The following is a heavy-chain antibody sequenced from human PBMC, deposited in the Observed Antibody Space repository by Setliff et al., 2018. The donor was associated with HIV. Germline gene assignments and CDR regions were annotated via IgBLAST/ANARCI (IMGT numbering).Heavy chain of an antibody. J-gene: IGHJ6*02. D-gene: IGHD3-22*01. CDR3: ARRDFYEYGMDV. V-gene: IGHV4-59*11. Sequence: SETLSLTCTVSGGSISSHYWSWIRQPPGKGLEWIGNMYYSGSTNYNPSLKSRLTISVDKYKNEFSMKLNSGTAADTAVYYCARRDFYEYGMDVWGQGTTVTVSS. CDR1: GGSISSHY. CDR2: MYYSGST.